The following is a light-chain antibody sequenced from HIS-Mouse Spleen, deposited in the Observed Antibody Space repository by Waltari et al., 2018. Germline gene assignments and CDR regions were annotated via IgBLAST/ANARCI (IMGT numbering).Light chain of an antibody. CDR3: QAWDSSTVV. CDR2: QDS. Sequence: SYELTQPPSVSVSPGQTASLTCSGDHLGDKYACWYQQKPGQSPVLVIYQDSKRPSGIPERFSGSNSGNTATLTISGTQAMDEADYYCQAWDSSTVVFGGGTKLTVL. CDR1: HLGDKY. J-gene: IGLJ2*01. V-gene: IGLV3-1*01.